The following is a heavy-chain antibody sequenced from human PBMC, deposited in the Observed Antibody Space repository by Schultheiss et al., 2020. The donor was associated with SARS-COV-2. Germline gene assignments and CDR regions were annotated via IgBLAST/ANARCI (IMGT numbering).Heavy chain of an antibody. CDR3: ARDVQQQLLYYYMDV. CDR1: GGSISSGDYY. Sequence: SQTLSLTCTVSGGSISSGDYYWGWVRQPPGKGLEWIGSIYYSGSTYYNPSLKSRVTISVDTSKNQFSLKVSSVTAADTAVYYCARDVQQQLLYYYMDVWGKGTTVTVSS. V-gene: IGHV4-39*07. J-gene: IGHJ6*03. D-gene: IGHD6-13*01. CDR2: IYYSGST.